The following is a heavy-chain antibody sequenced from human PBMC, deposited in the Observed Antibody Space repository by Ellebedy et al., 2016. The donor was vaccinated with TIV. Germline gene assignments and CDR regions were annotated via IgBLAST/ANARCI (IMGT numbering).Heavy chain of an antibody. CDR3: TRDLTNIVSGDY. Sequence: AASVKVSCKTSGYTFTDYYIHWVRQAPGQGLEWMAWINPNSGGTNYAQKFQGRFTVTRDTSTSTAFLELSRLRSDDTAVYYFTRDLTNIVSGDYWGQGTLVTVSS. CDR2: INPNSGGT. D-gene: IGHD5/OR15-5a*01. V-gene: IGHV1-2*02. J-gene: IGHJ4*02. CDR1: GYTFTDYY.